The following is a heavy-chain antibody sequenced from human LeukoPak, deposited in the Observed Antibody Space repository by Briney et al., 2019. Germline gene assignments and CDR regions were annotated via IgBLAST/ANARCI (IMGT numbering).Heavy chain of an antibody. D-gene: IGHD1-1*01. V-gene: IGHV4-59*12. Sequence: PSETLSLTCTVSGGSISTYYWGWIRQPPGKGLEWIGYIYYSGTTNYNPSLKSRVTISVDTSKNQFSLKLSSVTAADTAVYYCARDAGHQLSRRNYYAMDVWGQGTTVTVSS. J-gene: IGHJ6*02. CDR2: IYYSGTT. CDR3: ARDAGHQLSRRNYYAMDV. CDR1: GGSISTYY.